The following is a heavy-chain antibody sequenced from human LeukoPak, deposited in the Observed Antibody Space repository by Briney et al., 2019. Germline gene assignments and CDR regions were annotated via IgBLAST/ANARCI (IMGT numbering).Heavy chain of an antibody. CDR2: INPNSGGT. CDR1: GYTFTGYY. D-gene: IGHD3-3*01. J-gene: IGHJ6*02. Sequence: GASVKVSCKASGYTFTGYYVHWVRQAPGQGLEWMGWINPNSGGTNFAQKFQGRVTMTRDTSISTAYMELSRLRSDDTAIYYCARGGYYDFWSGHIQPYYYYGMDVWGQGTTVTVSS. V-gene: IGHV1-2*02. CDR3: ARGGYYDFWSGHIQPYYYYGMDV.